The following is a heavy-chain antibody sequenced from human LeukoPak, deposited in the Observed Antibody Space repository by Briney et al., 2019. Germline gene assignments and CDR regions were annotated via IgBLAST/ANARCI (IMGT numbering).Heavy chain of an antibody. J-gene: IGHJ4*02. Sequence: SVKVSCKASGGTFSSYAISWVRQAPGQGLEWMGGIIPIFGTANYAQKFQGRVTITTDESTSTAYMELSSLRSEDTAVYYCARDPVLGYCSGGSCYSPGYFDYWGQGTLVTVSS. D-gene: IGHD2-15*01. CDR1: GGTFSSYA. CDR2: IIPIFGTA. V-gene: IGHV1-69*05. CDR3: ARDPVLGYCSGGSCYSPGYFDY.